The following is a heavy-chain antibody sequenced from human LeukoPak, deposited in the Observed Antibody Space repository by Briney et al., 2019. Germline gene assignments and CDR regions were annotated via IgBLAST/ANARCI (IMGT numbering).Heavy chain of an antibody. D-gene: IGHD1-14*01. Sequence: GGSLRLSCAASGFTFSSYSMNWVRQAPGKGLEWVSSISSSSSYIYYVDSVKGRFTISRDNAKNSLYLQMNSLRAEDTAVYYCARGFPEGPFDYWGQGTLVTVSS. CDR1: GFTFSSYS. CDR2: ISSSSSYI. V-gene: IGHV3-21*01. CDR3: ARGFPEGPFDY. J-gene: IGHJ4*02.